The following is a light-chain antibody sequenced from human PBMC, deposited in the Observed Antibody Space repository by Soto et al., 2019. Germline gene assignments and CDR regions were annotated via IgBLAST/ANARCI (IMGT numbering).Light chain of an antibody. Sequence: EIVLTQSPGTLSLSPGQRATLSCRASQSVSSNRLAWYQQKPGQAPNLLNYGTSSRASGIPDRFSGSGSETDFPLTISILEPEDFATYYLQQYHSTPRTFGQGTKVE. J-gene: IGKJ1*01. V-gene: IGKV3-20*01. CDR2: GTS. CDR3: QQYHSTPRT. CDR1: QSVSSNR.